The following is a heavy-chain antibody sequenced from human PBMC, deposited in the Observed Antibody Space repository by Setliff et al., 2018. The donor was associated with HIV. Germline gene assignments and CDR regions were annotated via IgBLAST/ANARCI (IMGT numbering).Heavy chain of an antibody. Sequence: ASVKVSCKISGYTLTELSIHWVRQAPGKGLEWMANFDPEDGETFYAQKFQGGLTMTEDTSTDTAYMEPSSLRSDDTAMYYCATDPGYSSTWYSESFQHWGQGTVVTVSS. V-gene: IGHV1-24*01. J-gene: IGHJ1*01. CDR2: FDPEDGET. CDR1: GYTLTELS. CDR3: ATDPGYSSTWYSESFQH. D-gene: IGHD6-13*01.